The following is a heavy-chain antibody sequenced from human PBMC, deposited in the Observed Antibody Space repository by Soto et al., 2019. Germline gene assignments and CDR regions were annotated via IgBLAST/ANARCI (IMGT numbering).Heavy chain of an antibody. Sequence: GGSRRLSCAASGFTFSSYWMSWVRQAPGKGREWVANINQDGSEKYYVDSVKGRFTISRDTAKNSLYLQMNSLSAEYTAVYYCARDYYDSSVYSQPFDSWGQGTLVTVSS. CDR3: ARDYYDSSVYSQPFDS. J-gene: IGHJ4*02. CDR2: INQDGSEK. D-gene: IGHD3-22*01. V-gene: IGHV3-7*01. CDR1: GFTFSSYW.